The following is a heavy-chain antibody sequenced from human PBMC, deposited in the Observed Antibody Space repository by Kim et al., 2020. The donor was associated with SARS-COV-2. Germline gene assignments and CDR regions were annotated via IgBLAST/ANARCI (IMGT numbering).Heavy chain of an antibody. CDR2: IKSKTDGGAT. V-gene: IGHV3-15*01. CDR3: AMFSSSWGLN. CDR1: GFTFNNAW. D-gene: IGHD6-6*01. Sequence: GGSLRLSCAASGFTFNNAWMNWVRQAPGKGLEWVGRIKSKTDGGATDYAAPVRGRFTISRDDSENTLYLQMNSLKTEDTAVYYCAMFSSSWGLNWGQGTLVTVSS. J-gene: IGHJ4*02.